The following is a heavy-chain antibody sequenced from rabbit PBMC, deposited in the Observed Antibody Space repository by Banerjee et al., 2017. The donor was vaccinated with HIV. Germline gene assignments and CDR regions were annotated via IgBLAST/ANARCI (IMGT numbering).Heavy chain of an antibody. CDR2: THIGDVKS. CDR1: GFSFSSAHS. CDR3: ARSAYARNTYPYYFTL. D-gene: IGHD8-1*01. J-gene: IGHJ4*01. Sequence: QSLEEFGGGLVKPGGSLTLTCTASGFSFSSAHSMCWVRQAPGKGLEWIGCTHIGDVKSFYANWAKGRFTISKTSSTTVTRQMTSLTAADTATYFCARSAYARNTYPYYFTLWGQGTLVTVS. V-gene: IGHV1S40*01.